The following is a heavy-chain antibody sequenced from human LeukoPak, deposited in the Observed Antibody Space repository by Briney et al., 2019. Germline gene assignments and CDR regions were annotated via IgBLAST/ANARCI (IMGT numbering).Heavy chain of an antibody. Sequence: GGSLRLSCAASGVTLSGYWIHWVRQAPGKGLEWVSFISSSTSIIHYADSVKGRFTISRDNAKNSLYLQMNSLRAEDTAVYYCARVHDDSHVWDGYWGQGTLVTVSS. CDR2: ISSSTSII. D-gene: IGHD3-16*01. J-gene: IGHJ4*02. CDR3: ARVHDDSHVWDGY. CDR1: GVTLSGYW. V-gene: IGHV3-48*04.